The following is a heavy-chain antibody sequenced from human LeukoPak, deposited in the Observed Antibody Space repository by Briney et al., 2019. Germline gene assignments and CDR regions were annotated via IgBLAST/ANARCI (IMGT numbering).Heavy chain of an antibody. V-gene: IGHV4-34*01. CDR2: INHSGST. Sequence: AETLSLTCAVSGGSFSGYYWSWLRQPPGKGLEWIGVINHSGSTNYNPALTRRVTISVDTSKNQFSLKLSSVTAADTAVYYCARPSHLLGTHLYYFDYWGQGTLVTVSS. CDR1: GGSFSGYY. CDR3: ARPSHLLGTHLYYFDY. D-gene: IGHD1-14*01. J-gene: IGHJ4*02.